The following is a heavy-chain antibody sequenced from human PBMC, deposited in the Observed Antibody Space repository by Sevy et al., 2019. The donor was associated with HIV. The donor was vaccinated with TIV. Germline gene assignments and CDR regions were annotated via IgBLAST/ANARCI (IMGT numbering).Heavy chain of an antibody. V-gene: IGHV3-21*01. CDR2: ISSSSTYI. Sequence: GGSLRLSCAASGFTFNNYYMNWVRQAPVKGLEWVSSISSSSTYIYYAYSVKGRFTISRDNAKNSLYLQMNSLRAEDTAVYYCARDGGCTSTSCLLYFDYWGQGTLVTVSS. J-gene: IGHJ4*02. CDR3: ARDGGCTSTSCLLYFDY. CDR1: GFTFNNYY. D-gene: IGHD2-2*01.